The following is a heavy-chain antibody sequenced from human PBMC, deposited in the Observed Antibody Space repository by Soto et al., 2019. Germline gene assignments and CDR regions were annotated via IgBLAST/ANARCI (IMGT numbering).Heavy chain of an antibody. J-gene: IGHJ4*02. CDR2: IYYTGTT. CDR1: GDSVSSSSYY. V-gene: IGHV4-39*01. D-gene: IGHD1-26*01. CDR3: AGRRAGDYYFDY. Sequence: SETLSLTCTVSGDSVSSSSYYWGWIRQPPGKGLEWIGTIYYTGTTSYSPSLKRRVTISVDTSKTQFSLKLSTVTATDTAVYYCAGRRAGDYYFDYWGQGTLVTVSS.